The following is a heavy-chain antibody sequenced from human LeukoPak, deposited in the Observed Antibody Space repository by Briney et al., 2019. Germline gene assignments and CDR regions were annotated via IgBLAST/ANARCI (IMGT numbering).Heavy chain of an antibody. CDR1: GGSISSYY. Sequence: SETLSLTCTVSGGSISSYYWSWIRQPPGKGLEWIGYIYYSGSTNYNPSLKSRVTISVDTSKNQFSLKLCSVTAADTAVYYCARDNVDTAMAYFDYWGQGTLVTVSS. D-gene: IGHD5-18*01. J-gene: IGHJ4*02. CDR2: IYYSGST. CDR3: ARDNVDTAMAYFDY. V-gene: IGHV4-59*01.